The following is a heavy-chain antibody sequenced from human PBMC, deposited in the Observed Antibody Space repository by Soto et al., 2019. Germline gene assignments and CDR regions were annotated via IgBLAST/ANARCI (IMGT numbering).Heavy chain of an antibody. Sequence: ASVKVSCKASGYTFTSYAMHWVRQAPGQRLEWMGWINAGNGNTKYSQKFQGRVTITRDTSASTAYMELSSPRSEDTAVYYCARGLAPYYFDHWGQGTLVTVSS. CDR3: ARGLAPYYFDH. J-gene: IGHJ4*02. CDR2: INAGNGNT. V-gene: IGHV1-3*01. D-gene: IGHD6-19*01. CDR1: GYTFTSYA.